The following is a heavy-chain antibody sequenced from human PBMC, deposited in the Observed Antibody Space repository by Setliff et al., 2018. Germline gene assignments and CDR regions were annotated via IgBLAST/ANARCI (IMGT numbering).Heavy chain of an antibody. CDR2: IIPIFGTT. V-gene: IGHV1-69*05. Sequence: SVKVSCKASGGTFSNYDISWVRQAPGQGLEWMGGIIPIFGTTNYAQRFQGRVTMTRDTSTSTVYMELSSLRTEDTAVYYCARGYYDSYARYYVVGDYWGQGTPVTVSS. D-gene: IGHD3-22*01. CDR3: ARGYYDSYARYYVVGDY. CDR1: GGTFSNYD. J-gene: IGHJ4*02.